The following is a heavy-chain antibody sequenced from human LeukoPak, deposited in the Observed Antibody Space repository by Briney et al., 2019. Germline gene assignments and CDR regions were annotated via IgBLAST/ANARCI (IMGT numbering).Heavy chain of an antibody. V-gene: IGHV4-34*01. CDR1: GGSFSGYY. Sequence: MASETLSLTCAVYGGSFSGYYWSWIRQPPGKGLEWIGSVYSTGHTNYNLSLKSRVTMSIDTSKNQLSLKLTSVTAADTAMYYCARHHTSSKPIDYWGQGTLVTVSS. D-gene: IGHD3-16*01. CDR3: ARHHTSSKPIDY. J-gene: IGHJ4*02. CDR2: VYSTGHT.